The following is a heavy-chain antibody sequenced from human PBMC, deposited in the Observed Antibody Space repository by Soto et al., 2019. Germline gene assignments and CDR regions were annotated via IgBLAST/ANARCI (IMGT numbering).Heavy chain of an antibody. CDR1: GFTFSSYG. V-gene: IGHV3-30*18. Sequence: QVQLVESGGGVVQPGRSLRLSCAASGFTFSSYGMHWVRQAPGKGLEWVAVISYDGSNKYYADSVKGRFTISRDNSKNTLYLEMNSLSPEDTAVYYCAKDVEPPGGAPPVDWGQGTLVTVSS. D-gene: IGHD2-21*01. CDR2: ISYDGSNK. CDR3: AKDVEPPGGAPPVD. J-gene: IGHJ4*02.